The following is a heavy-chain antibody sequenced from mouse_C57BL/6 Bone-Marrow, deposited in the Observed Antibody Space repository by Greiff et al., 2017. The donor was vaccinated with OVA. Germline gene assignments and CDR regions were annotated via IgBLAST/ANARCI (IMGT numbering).Heavy chain of an antibody. J-gene: IGHJ3*01. Sequence: EVLLVESGGGLVQPGGSLKLSCAASGFTFSDYYMYWVRQTPEKRLEWVAYISNGGGSTYYPDTVKGRFTISRDNAKNTLYLQMSRLKSEDTAMYYRARQGGNYCAWFAYWGQGTLVTVSA. CDR2: ISNGGGST. CDR3: ARQGGNYCAWFAY. D-gene: IGHD2-1*01. CDR1: GFTFSDYY. V-gene: IGHV5-12*01.